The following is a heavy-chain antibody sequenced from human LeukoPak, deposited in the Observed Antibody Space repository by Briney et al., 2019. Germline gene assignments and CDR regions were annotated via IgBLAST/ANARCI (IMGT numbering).Heavy chain of an antibody. D-gene: IGHD6-19*01. CDR2: IYYSGST. V-gene: IGHV4-31*03. J-gene: IGHJ6*02. CDR1: GGSTSSGGYY. CDR3: ARDRAVAGTYYYYGMDV. Sequence: PSETLSLTCTVSGGSTSSGGYYWSWIRQHPGKGLEWIGYIYYSGSTYYNPSLKSRVTISVDTSKNQFSLKLSSVTAADTAVYYCARDRAVAGTYYYYGMDVWGQGTTVTVSS.